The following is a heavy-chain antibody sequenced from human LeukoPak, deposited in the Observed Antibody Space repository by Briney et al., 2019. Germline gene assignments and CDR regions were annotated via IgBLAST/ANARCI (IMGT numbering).Heavy chain of an antibody. Sequence: GASVKVSCKACGYTFTGYYMHWVRQAPGQGLEWMGWINPNSGGTNYAQKFQGRVTMTRDTSISTAYMELSRLRSDDTAVYYCARSEYSSSSHTDYWGQGTLVTVSS. CDR2: INPNSGGT. CDR1: GYTFTGYY. V-gene: IGHV1-2*02. J-gene: IGHJ4*02. CDR3: ARSEYSSSSHTDY. D-gene: IGHD6-6*01.